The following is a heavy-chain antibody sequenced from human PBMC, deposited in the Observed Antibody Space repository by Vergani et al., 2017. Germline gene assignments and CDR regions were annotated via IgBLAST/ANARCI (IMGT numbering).Heavy chain of an antibody. CDR1: GFTFSGSA. CDR3: AKGESGWLGGAFDI. J-gene: IGHJ3*02. D-gene: IGHD6-19*01. CDR2: IRSKANSYAT. Sequence: VQLVESGGGVVQPGRSLKLSCAASGFTFSGSAMHWVRQASGKGLEWVGRIRSKANSYATAYAASVKGRFTISRDDSKNTAYLQMNSLRAEDTAVYYCAKGESGWLGGAFDIWGQGTMVTVSS. V-gene: IGHV3-73*01.